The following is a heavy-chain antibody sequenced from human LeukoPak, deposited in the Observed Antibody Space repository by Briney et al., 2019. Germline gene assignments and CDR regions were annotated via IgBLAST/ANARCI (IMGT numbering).Heavy chain of an antibody. Sequence: PGGSLRLSCAASGFTFSSYSMNWVRQAAGKGLEWVSYISSSSSTIYYADSVKGRFTISRDNAKNSLYLQMNSLRAEDTAVYYCARRGYCSATTCFAYFDYWGQGTLVTVSS. V-gene: IGHV3-48*01. CDR2: ISSSSSTI. D-gene: IGHD2-2*01. J-gene: IGHJ4*02. CDR1: GFTFSSYS. CDR3: ARRGYCSATTCFAYFDY.